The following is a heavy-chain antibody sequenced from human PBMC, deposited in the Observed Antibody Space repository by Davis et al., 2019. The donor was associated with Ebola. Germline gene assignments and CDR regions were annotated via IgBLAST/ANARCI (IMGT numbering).Heavy chain of an antibody. CDR1: GFTFSSYS. J-gene: IGHJ6*03. D-gene: IGHD3-3*01. CDR2: ISSSSSYI. V-gene: IGHV3-21*04. Sequence: GESLKISCAASGFTFSSYSMNWVRQAPGKGLEWVSSISSSSSYIYYADSVKGRFTISRDNSKNTLYLQMNSLRAEDTAVYYCAKDRTTYYDFWSGPGAYMDVWGKGTTVTVSS. CDR3: AKDRTTYYDFWSGPGAYMDV.